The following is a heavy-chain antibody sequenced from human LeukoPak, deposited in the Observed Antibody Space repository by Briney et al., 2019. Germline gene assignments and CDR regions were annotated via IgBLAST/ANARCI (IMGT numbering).Heavy chain of an antibody. V-gene: IGHV3-20*01. D-gene: IGHD6-13*01. CDR2: INWSGGST. J-gene: IGHJ4*02. CDR3: ARDRRYSSSWYTCFDY. Sequence: PGGSLRLSCAASGFTFDDYGMSWVRQAPGKGLEWVSGINWSGGSTGYADSVKGRFTISRDNAKNSLYLQMNSLRAEDTALYHCARDRRYSSSWYTCFDYWGQGTLVTVSS. CDR1: GFTFDDYG.